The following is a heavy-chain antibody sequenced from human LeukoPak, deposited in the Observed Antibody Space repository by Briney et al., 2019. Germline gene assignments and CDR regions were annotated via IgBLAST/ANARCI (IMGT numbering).Heavy chain of an antibody. CDR1: GGSISSSSYY. J-gene: IGHJ4*02. CDR3: ARVDYQLLFDY. CDR2: IYYSGST. D-gene: IGHD2-2*01. Sequence: SETLSLTCTVSGGSISSSSYYWGWIRQPPGKGLKWIGYIYYSGSTNYNPSLKSRVTISVDTSKNQFSLKLSSVTAADTAVYYCARVDYQLLFDYWGQGTLVTVSS. V-gene: IGHV4-61*05.